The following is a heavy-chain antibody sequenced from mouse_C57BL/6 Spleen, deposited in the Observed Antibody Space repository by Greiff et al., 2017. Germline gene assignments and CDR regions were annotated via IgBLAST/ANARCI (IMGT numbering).Heavy chain of an antibody. CDR1: GFTFSDYG. Sequence: EVNVVESGGGLVQPGGSLKLSCAASGFTFSDYGMAWVRQAPRKGPEWVAFISNVAFSVYYADIVTGRFTISRENAKNTLYLEMRSLRSEDTAMYYCARSSYCNCEVGFDYWGQGTPLTVSS. CDR2: ISNVAFSV. J-gene: IGHJ2*01. D-gene: IGHD2-1*01. CDR3: ARSSYCNCEVGFDY. V-gene: IGHV5-15*01.